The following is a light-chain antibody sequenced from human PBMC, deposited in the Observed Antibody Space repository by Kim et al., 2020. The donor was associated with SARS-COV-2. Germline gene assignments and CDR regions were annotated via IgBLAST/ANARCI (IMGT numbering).Light chain of an antibody. CDR1: QDIRND. CDR2: GAS. J-gene: IGKJ5*01. CDR3: LQHNSYPIT. Sequence: ASVGDRVTINCRASQDIRNDLGWYQQSPGRAPKRLIYGASSLQSGVPSRFSGSGSGTEFTLTINSLQPEDFATYFCLQHNSYPITFGQGTRLEIK. V-gene: IGKV1-17*01.